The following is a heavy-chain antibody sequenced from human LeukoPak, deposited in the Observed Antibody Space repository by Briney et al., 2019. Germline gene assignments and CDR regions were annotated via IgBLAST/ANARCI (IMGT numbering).Heavy chain of an antibody. V-gene: IGHV6-1*01. J-gene: IGHJ4*02. CDR2: TYYRSKWYY. D-gene: IGHD2-2*01. CDR3: ARSISSTHSFDS. Sequence: SQTLSLTSALSGDSVSNTTAACNSIRQSPSRGLEWLGRTYYRSKWYYDFAVSVKSRITVNPDTSQNQFSLQLDSVTPEDTAVYYCARSISSTHSFDSWGQGTLVTVSS. CDR1: GDSVSNTTAA.